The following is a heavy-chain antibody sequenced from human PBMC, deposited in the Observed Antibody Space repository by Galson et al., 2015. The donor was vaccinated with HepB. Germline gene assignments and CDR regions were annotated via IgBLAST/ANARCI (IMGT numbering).Heavy chain of an antibody. V-gene: IGHV3-74*01. CDR3: ARDRSARHSGYDWGYYYYYGMDV. D-gene: IGHD5-12*01. CDR1: GFTFSSHW. CDR2: ITSAGSST. Sequence: YLRPSCAASGFTFSSHWMHWVRQAPGKGLVWVSRITSAGSSTNYADSVKSRFTISRDNAKYTPYLQMNSLRAEDTAVYYCARDRSARHSGYDWGYYYYYGMDVWGQGTTVTVSS. J-gene: IGHJ6*02.